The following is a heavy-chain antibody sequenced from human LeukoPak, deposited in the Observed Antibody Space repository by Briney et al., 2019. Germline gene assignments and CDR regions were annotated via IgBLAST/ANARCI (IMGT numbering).Heavy chain of an antibody. CDR1: GGSISSFF. V-gene: IGHV4-59*01. CDR3: ARGPLGDEFADAFDI. CDR2: GSS. D-gene: IGHD4-17*01. Sequence: SETLSLTCTVSGGSISSFFWSWIRQPPGKGLEWIGGSSNYNPSLKSRVTISVDTSKNQFSLKLSSVTAADTAVYYCARGPLGDEFADAFDIWGQGTMVTVSS. J-gene: IGHJ3*02.